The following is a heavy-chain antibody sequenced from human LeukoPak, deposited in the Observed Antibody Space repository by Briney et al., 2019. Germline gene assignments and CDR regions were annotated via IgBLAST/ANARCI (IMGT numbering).Heavy chain of an antibody. J-gene: IGHJ6*03. Sequence: SETLSLTCTVSGGSISSYYWSWIRQPPGKGLEWIGYIYYSGSTNYNPSPKSRVTISVDTSKNQFSLKLSSVTAADTAVYYCARGNYDRKGDYYYMDVWGKGTTVTVSS. V-gene: IGHV4-59*12. CDR2: IYYSGST. CDR1: GGSISSYY. CDR3: ARGNYDRKGDYYYMDV. D-gene: IGHD1-7*01.